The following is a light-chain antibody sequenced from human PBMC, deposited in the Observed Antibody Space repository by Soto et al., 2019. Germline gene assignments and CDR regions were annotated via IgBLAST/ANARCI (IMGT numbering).Light chain of an antibody. Sequence: QSVLTQPPSVSGAPGQRVTISCTGSSSNIGAGYDVHWYQQLPGTAPKLLIYGNSNRPSGVPDRFSGSKSGTSASLAITGLQAEDGADYYCQSYDSSLRGSDVVFGGGTKLTV. V-gene: IGLV1-40*01. CDR3: QSYDSSLRGSDVV. CDR2: GNS. CDR1: SSNIGAGYD. J-gene: IGLJ2*01.